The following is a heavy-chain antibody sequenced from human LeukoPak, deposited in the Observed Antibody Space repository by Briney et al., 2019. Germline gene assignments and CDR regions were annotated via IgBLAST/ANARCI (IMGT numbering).Heavy chain of an antibody. D-gene: IGHD2/OR15-2a*01. V-gene: IGHV3-23*01. CDR2: INGGGDRK. Sequence: GGSLRLSCATSGFSFSNYAMNWVRQAPGKGLQWVSSINGGGDRKYYADSVKGRFTISRDNSKNTLYLQMNSLRAEDTAVYYCAKRLSDYWGQGTLVTVSS. CDR1: GFSFSNYA. CDR3: AKRLSDY. J-gene: IGHJ4*02.